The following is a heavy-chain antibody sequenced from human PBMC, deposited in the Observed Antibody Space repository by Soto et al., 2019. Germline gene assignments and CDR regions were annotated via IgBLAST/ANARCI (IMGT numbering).Heavy chain of an antibody. CDR2: MSHSGGT. D-gene: IGHD1-1*01. CDR3: ARVERGTATTVVDAFDI. Sequence: QVQLQQWGAGLLKPSETLSLTCAVYGGFVTSGSYYWSWIRQPPGKGLEWIGEMSHSGGTHYNPSPTLRVTISVDTSKNQFTLKMSSVTAADTALYYCARVERGTATTVVDAFDIWGPGTMVTVSS. J-gene: IGHJ3*02. CDR1: GGFVTSGSYY. V-gene: IGHV4-34*01.